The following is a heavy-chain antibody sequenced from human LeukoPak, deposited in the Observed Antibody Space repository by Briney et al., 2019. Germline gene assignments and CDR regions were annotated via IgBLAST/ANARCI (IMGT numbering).Heavy chain of an antibody. V-gene: IGHV3-30-3*01. CDR3: ARARVGGYSGYVDFDY. CDR2: XSYDGSNK. J-gene: IGHJ4*02. Sequence: AXXSYDGSNKYYADSVKGRFTISRDNSKNTLYLQMNSLRAEDTAVYYCARARVGGYSGYVDFDYWGQGTLVTVSS. D-gene: IGHD5-12*01.